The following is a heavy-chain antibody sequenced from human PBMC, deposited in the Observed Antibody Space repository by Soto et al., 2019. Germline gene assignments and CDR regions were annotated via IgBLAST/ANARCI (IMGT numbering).Heavy chain of an antibody. J-gene: IGHJ4*02. CDR2: INHSGST. CDR3: APVASRFLEWLLRGYFDY. D-gene: IGHD3-3*01. V-gene: IGHV4-34*01. CDR1: GGSFSGYY. Sequence: QVQLQQWGAGLLKPSETLSLTCAVYGGSFSGYYWSWIRQPPGKGLEWIGEINHSGSTNYNPSLKSRVTISVDTSKNQFSLKLSSVTAADTVVYYSAPVASRFLEWLLRGYFDYWGQGTLVTVSS.